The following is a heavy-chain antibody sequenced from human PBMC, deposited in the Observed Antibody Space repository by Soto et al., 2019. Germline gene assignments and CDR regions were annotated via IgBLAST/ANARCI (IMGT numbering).Heavy chain of an antibody. Sequence: PSETLSLTCAVYGGSFSGYYWSWIRQPPGKGLEWIGEINHSGSTNYNPSLKSRVTISVDTSKNQFSLKLSSVTAADTAVYYCARGPSKRITIFGVVTPAGAFDIWGQGTMVTVSS. D-gene: IGHD3-3*01. CDR3: ARGPSKRITIFGVVTPAGAFDI. CDR1: GGSFSGYY. CDR2: INHSGST. V-gene: IGHV4-34*01. J-gene: IGHJ3*02.